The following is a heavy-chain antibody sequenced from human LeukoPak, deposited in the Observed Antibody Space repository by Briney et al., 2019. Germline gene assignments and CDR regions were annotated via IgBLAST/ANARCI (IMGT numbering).Heavy chain of an antibody. CDR1: GFTLSNFA. J-gene: IGHJ4*02. D-gene: IGHD3-10*01. V-gene: IGHV3-23*01. CDR2: ISDTT. Sequence: GGPLTLSCAACGFTLSNFAMSWVRQAPGKGLEGVSAISDTTYYADSVKGRFTNSRDNSKNTLYLQMNSLRAEDTAVYYCAKLLKGAYLWFGELYGYFDYWGQGTLVTVSS. CDR3: AKLLKGAYLWFGELYGYFDY.